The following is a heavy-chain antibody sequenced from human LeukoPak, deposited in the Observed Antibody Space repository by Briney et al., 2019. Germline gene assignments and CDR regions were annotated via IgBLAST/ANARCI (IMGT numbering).Heavy chain of an antibody. Sequence: SETLSLTCTVSGYSISSGYYWGWIRQPPGKGLEWIGSIYHSGSTYYNPSLKSRVTISVDTSKNQFSLKLSSVTAADTAVYYCASESAVTHYFDYWGQGTLVTVSS. J-gene: IGHJ4*02. CDR2: IYHSGST. CDR3: ASESAVTHYFDY. D-gene: IGHD4-17*01. CDR1: GYSISSGYY. V-gene: IGHV4-38-2*02.